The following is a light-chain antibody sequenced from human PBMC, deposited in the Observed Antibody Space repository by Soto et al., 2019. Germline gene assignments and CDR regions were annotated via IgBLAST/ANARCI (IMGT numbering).Light chain of an antibody. Sequence: QSVLTQPPSASGTPGQRVPISCSGSSSNIGTNTVNWYQQLPGTAPKLLIYRSDQRSSGVPDRFSGSKSGTSASLAISGLRSDDEADYYCATWDDNLVAWLFGGGTKLTVL. J-gene: IGLJ3*02. CDR3: ATWDDNLVAWL. CDR1: SSNIGTNT. CDR2: RSD. V-gene: IGLV1-44*01.